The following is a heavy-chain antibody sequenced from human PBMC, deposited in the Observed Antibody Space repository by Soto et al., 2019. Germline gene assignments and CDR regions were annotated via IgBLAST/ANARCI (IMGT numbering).Heavy chain of an antibody. D-gene: IGHD2-15*01. J-gene: IGHJ6*02. V-gene: IGHV3-73*02. CDR3: TLRECSGGSCYYRGMDV. CDR2: IRSKADSYAT. CDR1: GFTFSGSA. Sequence: EVQLVESGGDLVQPGGSLKLSCAASGFTFSGSAMHWVRQASGKGLEWVGRIRSKADSYATAYAASVKGRFTISRDDSKNTAYLQMNSLKTEDTAVYYCTLRECSGGSCYYRGMDVWGQGTTVTVSS.